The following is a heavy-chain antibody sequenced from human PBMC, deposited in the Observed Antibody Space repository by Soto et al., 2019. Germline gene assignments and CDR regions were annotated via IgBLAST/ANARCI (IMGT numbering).Heavy chain of an antibody. D-gene: IGHD3-10*01. V-gene: IGHV3-30-3*01. CDR2: ISSDGSNK. J-gene: IGHJ4*02. CDR3: ARVGAYFGEFDYFDY. Sequence: GGSLRLSCAASGFTFSSYVMHWVRQAPGKVLEWVAVISSDGSNKYYADSVKGRFTISRDNSKNTLYLQMNSLRTQDTAVYYCARVGAYFGEFDYFDYWGQGTPVTVSS. CDR1: GFTFSSYV.